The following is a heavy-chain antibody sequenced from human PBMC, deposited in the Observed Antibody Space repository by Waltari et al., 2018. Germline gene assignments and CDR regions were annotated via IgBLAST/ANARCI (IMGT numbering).Heavy chain of an antibody. CDR1: GLTFSFYA. V-gene: IGHV3-23*01. D-gene: IGHD2-8*01. J-gene: IGHJ4*02. Sequence: EVQLLESGGGLAQPGGSLALSCAAPGLTFSFYARNWVRQAPGKGLEWGSGISGSGGSTYYADSVKGRFTISRDNSKNTLYLQMNSLRAEDTAVYYCAKDSPVLMVYAADYWGQGTMVTVSS. CDR2: ISGSGGST. CDR3: AKDSPVLMVYAADY.